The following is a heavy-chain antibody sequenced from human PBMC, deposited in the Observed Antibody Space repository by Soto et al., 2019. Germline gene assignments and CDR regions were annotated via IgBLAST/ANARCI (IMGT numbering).Heavy chain of an antibody. CDR3: AKDNTVGYYDSSGYYIRWFDP. CDR2: ISYDGSNK. J-gene: IGHJ5*02. CDR1: GFTFSSYG. D-gene: IGHD3-22*01. Sequence: PGGSLRLSCAASGFTFSSYGMHWVRQAPGKGLEWVAVISYDGSNKYYADSVKGRFTISRDNSKNTLYLQMNSLRAEDTAVYYCAKDNTVGYYDSSGYYIRWFDPWGQGTLVTVSS. V-gene: IGHV3-30*18.